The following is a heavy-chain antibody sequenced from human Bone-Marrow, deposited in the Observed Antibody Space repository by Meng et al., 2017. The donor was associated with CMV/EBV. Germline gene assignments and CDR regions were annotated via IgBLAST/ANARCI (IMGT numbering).Heavy chain of an antibody. CDR3: AKDLNIVVVVAAMGGPFDY. D-gene: IGHD2-15*01. CDR1: FSSYW. Sequence: FSSYWMHWVRQAPGKGLVWVSRINSDGSSTSYADSVKGRFTISRDNSKNTLYLQMNSLRAEDTAVYYCAKDLNIVVVVAAMGGPFDYWGQGTLVTVSS. V-gene: IGHV3-74*01. J-gene: IGHJ4*02. CDR2: INSDGSST.